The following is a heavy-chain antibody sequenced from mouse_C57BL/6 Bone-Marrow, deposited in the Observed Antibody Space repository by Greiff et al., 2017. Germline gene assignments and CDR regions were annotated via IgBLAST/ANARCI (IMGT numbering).Heavy chain of an antibody. D-gene: IGHD1-1*01. Sequence: VQLQQPGAELVMPGASVKLSCKASGYTFTSYWMHWVKQRPGQGLEWIGEIDPSDSYTNSNQKFKGKSTLTVDKSSSTAYMQLSSLTSEDSAVYYCAREEFITTVVAPYYYAMDYWGQGTSVTVSS. J-gene: IGHJ4*01. V-gene: IGHV1-69*01. CDR1: GYTFTSYW. CDR2: IDPSDSYT. CDR3: AREEFITTVVAPYYYAMDY.